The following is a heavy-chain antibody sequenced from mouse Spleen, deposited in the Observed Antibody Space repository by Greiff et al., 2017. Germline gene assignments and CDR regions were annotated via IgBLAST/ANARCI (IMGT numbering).Heavy chain of an antibody. V-gene: IGHV5-16*01. CDR3: ARDSPYGNYFDY. D-gene: IGHD2-1*01. Sequence: EVMLVESEGGLVQPGSSMKLSCTASGFTFSDYYMAWVRQVPEKGLEWVANINYDGSSTYYLDSLKSRFIISRDNAKNILYLQMSSLKSEDTATYYCARDSPYGNYFDYWGQGTTLTVSS. CDR1: GFTFSDYY. CDR2: INYDGSST. J-gene: IGHJ2*01.